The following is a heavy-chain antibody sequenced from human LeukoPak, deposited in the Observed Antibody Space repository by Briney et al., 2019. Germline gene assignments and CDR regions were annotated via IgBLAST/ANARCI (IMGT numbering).Heavy chain of an antibody. J-gene: IGHJ6*02. V-gene: IGHV3-30*02. D-gene: IGHD6-19*01. CDR3: ARDLGYSSGHGLDV. Sequence: GVSLRLSCAASGFTFTDSAMHWVRRAPGAGLEWVALIRSGGSNEYYADSVKGRFTIYRDNAKNMLYLQMNRLSAEDTAMYYCARDLGYSSGHGLDVWGQGTTVTVS. CDR1: GFTFTDSA. CDR2: IRSGGSNE.